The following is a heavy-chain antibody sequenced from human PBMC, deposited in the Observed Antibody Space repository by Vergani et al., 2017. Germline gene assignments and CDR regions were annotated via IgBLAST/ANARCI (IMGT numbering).Heavy chain of an antibody. CDR2: ISYDGTYE. Sequence: QVQLVESGGGVVQPGRSLRLSCAASGFNFGYYAMHWVRQAPGRGLEWVATISYDGTYEYYIESVKGRFTISRDNFKNTLSLQMNSLRPEDTALYYCANIPGVWFGDREGGFDCWGLGALVTVSS. D-gene: IGHD3-10*01. J-gene: IGHJ4*02. CDR1: GFNFGYYA. V-gene: IGHV3-30*04. CDR3: ANIPGVWFGDREGGFDC.